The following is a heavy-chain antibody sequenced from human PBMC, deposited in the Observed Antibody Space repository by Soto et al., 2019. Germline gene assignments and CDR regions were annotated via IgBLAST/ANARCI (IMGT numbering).Heavy chain of an antibody. CDR1: GGSISSYY. CDR3: ARRYGGNFDY. D-gene: IGHD1-26*01. CDR2: IYYSGST. V-gene: IGHV4-59*01. Sequence: QVQLQESGPGLVKPSETLSLPCTVSGGSISSYYSSWIRQPPGKGLEWIGYIYYSGSTNYNPSLKSRVTISVDTSKYQFSLKLTSVTAADTAVYYCARRYGGNFDYWGQGTLVTVSS. J-gene: IGHJ4*02.